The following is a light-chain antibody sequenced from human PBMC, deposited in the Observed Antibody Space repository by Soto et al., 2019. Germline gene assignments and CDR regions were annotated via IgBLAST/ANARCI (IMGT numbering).Light chain of an antibody. CDR1: QSVSSSY. V-gene: IGKV3-20*01. J-gene: IGKJ4*01. CDR2: GAS. CDR3: QQYGSSPPLT. Sequence: EIVLTQSPGTLSLSPGEKATLSFRASQSVSSSYLAWYQQKPGQAPRLLIYGASSRATGIPDRFSGSGSGTAFTLTISRLEPEDFAVYYCQQYGSSPPLTFGGGTKVEIK.